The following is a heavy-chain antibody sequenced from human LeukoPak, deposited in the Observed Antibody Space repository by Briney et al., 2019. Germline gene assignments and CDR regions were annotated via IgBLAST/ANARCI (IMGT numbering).Heavy chain of an antibody. CDR2: ISSSSTYI. Sequence: GGSLRLSCAASGFTFSSYSMNWVRQAPGKGLEWVSSISSSSTYIYYVDSVKGRFTISRDNAKNSLYLQMNSLRAEDTAVYYCARGGQWYYYFDYWGQGTLVTVSS. D-gene: IGHD2-15*01. CDR1: GFTFSSYS. J-gene: IGHJ4*02. V-gene: IGHV3-21*01. CDR3: ARGGQWYYYFDY.